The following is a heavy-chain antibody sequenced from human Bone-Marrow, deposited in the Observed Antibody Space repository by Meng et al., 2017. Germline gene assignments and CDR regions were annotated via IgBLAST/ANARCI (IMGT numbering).Heavy chain of an antibody. CDR2: INHSGST. V-gene: IGHV4-34*01. D-gene: IGHD3-22*01. CDR3: ARPRSYYDSSGYYYYY. Sequence: SETLSLTCAVYGGSFSGYYWSWIRQPPGKGLEWIGEINHSGSTNYNPPLKSRVTISVDTSKNQFSLKLSSVTAADTAVYYCARPRSYYDSSGYYYYYWGQGTLVTVSS. J-gene: IGHJ4*02. CDR1: GGSFSGYY.